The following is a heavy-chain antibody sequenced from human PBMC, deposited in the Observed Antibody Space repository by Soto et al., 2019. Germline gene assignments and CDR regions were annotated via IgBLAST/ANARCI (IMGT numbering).Heavy chain of an antibody. CDR2: ISFGGGNT. CDR3: AKDGYCNGGSCYLYYLDS. Sequence: GGSLRLSCVGSGFTFSDYAMTWVRQAPGKGLEWVATISFGGGNTYYADSLEGRFTISRDNSKITLFLQMYDLRAEDTALYYCAKDGYCNGGSCYLYYLDSWGLGT. CDR1: GFTFSDYA. D-gene: IGHD2-15*01. J-gene: IGHJ4*02. V-gene: IGHV3-23*01.